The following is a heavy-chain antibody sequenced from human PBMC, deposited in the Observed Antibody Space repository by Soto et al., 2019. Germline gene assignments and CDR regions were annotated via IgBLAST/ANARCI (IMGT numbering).Heavy chain of an antibody. CDR1: GGSISSGDYY. CDR3: ARDGIIRWTRGAFDV. J-gene: IGHJ3*01. V-gene: IGHV4-30-4*01. Sequence: PSETLSLTCTVSGGSISSGDYYWSWIRQPPGKGLEWIGYIYYSGSTYYNPSPKSRVTISVDTSKNQFSLKLSSVTAADTAVYYCARDGIIRWTRGAFDVWGQGTMVTVSS. D-gene: IGHD1-20*01. CDR2: IYYSGST.